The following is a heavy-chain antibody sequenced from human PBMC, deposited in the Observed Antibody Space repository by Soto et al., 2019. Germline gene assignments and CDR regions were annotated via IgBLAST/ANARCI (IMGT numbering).Heavy chain of an antibody. CDR3: TRAYYGSVGVGVDP. CDR2: MYFGGSF. D-gene: IGHD3-22*01. J-gene: IGHJ5*02. V-gene: IGHV4-59*01. Sequence: WTCIRQPPGRGLEWIGFMYFGGSFNYNPSLESRIIFSVDTSKNQFSLKLTSVTAADTAIYYWTRAYYGSVGVGVDPWGPG.